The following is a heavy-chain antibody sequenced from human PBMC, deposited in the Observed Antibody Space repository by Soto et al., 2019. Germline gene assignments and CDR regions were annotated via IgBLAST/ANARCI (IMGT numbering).Heavy chain of an antibody. D-gene: IGHD2-8*01. CDR3: ARGDSTDCTNGVCSFFYNHDMDV. CDR1: GYSFTDYH. V-gene: IGHV1-2*04. Sequence: ASVKVSCKASGYSFTDYHIHWVRQAPGQGLEWLGRINPKSGGTSTAQKFQGWVTMTTDTSISTASMELTRLTSDDTAIYYCARGDSTDCTNGVCSFFYNHDMDVWGQGTTVTVSS. J-gene: IGHJ6*02. CDR2: INPKSGGT.